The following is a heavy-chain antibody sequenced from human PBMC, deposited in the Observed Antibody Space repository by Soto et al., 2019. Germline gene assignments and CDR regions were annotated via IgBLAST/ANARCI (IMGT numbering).Heavy chain of an antibody. CDR1: GFAFSAYG. Sequence: EVQLVESGGGLVQPGGSLRLSCAASGFAFSAYGMNWVRQAPGRGLEWVSYISSSSGCIYYADSVKGRFTISRDNAKSSLYLQVDSLRAEDPAVYFCARGEHSYSFHLQPWAHGTLVVVSS. V-gene: IGHV3-48*01. D-gene: IGHD5-18*01. CDR3: ARGEHSYSFHLQP. CDR2: ISSSSGCI. J-gene: IGHJ3*01.